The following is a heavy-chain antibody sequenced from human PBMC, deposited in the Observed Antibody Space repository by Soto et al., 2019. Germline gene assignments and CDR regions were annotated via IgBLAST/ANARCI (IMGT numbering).Heavy chain of an antibody. Sequence: GASVKVSCKASGYSFTNYGITWVRQAPGQGFEWMGWISAYNGNTNYAQKFQGRVTLTTDASTSTAYLELRSLRSDDTAVYYCARSSSGRNDAFDIWGQGTMVTVSS. J-gene: IGHJ3*02. CDR1: GYSFTNYG. CDR3: ARSSSGRNDAFDI. V-gene: IGHV1-18*01. D-gene: IGHD6-19*01. CDR2: ISAYNGNT.